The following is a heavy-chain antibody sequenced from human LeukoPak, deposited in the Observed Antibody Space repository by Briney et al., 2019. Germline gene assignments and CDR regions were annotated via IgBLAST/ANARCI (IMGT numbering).Heavy chain of an antibody. J-gene: IGHJ4*02. CDR3: ANTSPTVTSLFDY. Sequence: RSGGSLRLSCAASRFTFSTYDMNWVRQAPGKGLEWVSVISGSGGSTYHADSVKGRFTISRDNSKNTLYLQMNSLRAEDTALYYCANTSPTVTSLFDYWGQGTLVTVSS. CDR2: ISGSGGST. CDR1: RFTFSTYD. D-gene: IGHD4-17*01. V-gene: IGHV3-23*01.